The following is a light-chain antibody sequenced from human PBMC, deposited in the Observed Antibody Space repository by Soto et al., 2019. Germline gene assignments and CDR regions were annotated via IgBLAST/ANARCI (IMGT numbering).Light chain of an antibody. CDR3: QQGHNWPLT. V-gene: IGKV3-15*01. Sequence: EIVMTQSPATLSVSPGERATLSCRASQSISTELAWYQKKPGQPPRLLLYSASTRATGVPARFTGSGSGSEFTLTISGLQSEDFADYYCQQGHNWPLTFGQGTRLEI. CDR2: SAS. CDR1: QSISTE. J-gene: IGKJ2*01.